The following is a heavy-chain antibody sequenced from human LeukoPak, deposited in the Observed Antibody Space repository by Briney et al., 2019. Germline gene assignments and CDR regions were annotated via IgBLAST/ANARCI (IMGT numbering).Heavy chain of an antibody. V-gene: IGHV3-74*01. D-gene: IGHD3-22*01. CDR2: INVEGNYI. Sequence: GGSLRLSCAASGFTFDDYAMHWVRQAPGKGLVWVARINVEGNYIDYAESVKGRFTISRDSAKNTLYLQMNSVRAEDTAVYSCARDLTGPYDHWGQGTLVTVSS. CDR1: GFTFDDYA. CDR3: ARDLTGPYDH. J-gene: IGHJ4*02.